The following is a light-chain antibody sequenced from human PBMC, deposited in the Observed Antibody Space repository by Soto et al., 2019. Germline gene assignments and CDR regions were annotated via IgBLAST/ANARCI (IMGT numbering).Light chain of an antibody. CDR1: QSISSY. J-gene: IGKJ3*01. CDR2: AAS. Sequence: DIRMTQSPSSLSASVGDRVTITCRASQSISSYLNWYQQKPGKAPKLLIYAASSLQSGVPSRFSGSGSGTDFTLTISSLQPEDFATYYCQQSYSTPGTVGPGTKVDIK. V-gene: IGKV1-39*01. CDR3: QQSYSTPGT.